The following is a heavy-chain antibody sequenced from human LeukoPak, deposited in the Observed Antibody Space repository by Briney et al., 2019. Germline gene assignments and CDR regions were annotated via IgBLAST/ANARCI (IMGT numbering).Heavy chain of an antibody. Sequence: GGPLRLSCAGSGFTFSHYNMNWVRQAPGRGLEWVSSISISSTYKYYADSVKGRFTISRDNSKNTLYLQMNSLRAEDTAVYYCARAPYGDNGYTAEVADYWGQGTLVTVSS. CDR1: GFTFSHYN. CDR2: ISISSTYK. J-gene: IGHJ4*02. D-gene: IGHD3-16*01. CDR3: ARAPYGDNGYTAEVADY. V-gene: IGHV3-21*04.